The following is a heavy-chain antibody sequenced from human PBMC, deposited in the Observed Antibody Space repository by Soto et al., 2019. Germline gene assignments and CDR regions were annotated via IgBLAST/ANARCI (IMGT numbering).Heavy chain of an antibody. Sequence: QITLKESGPTLVRPTQTLTLTCTFSGFSLSTSGVGVGWIRQPPGKALEWLALIYWDDDKRYSPSLKSRLTINKDTSKHPVVLTMTNRDPVDTATYYCAHSRCGGDCLQSYSSHYYYGMDVWGQGTTVTVSS. CDR3: AHSRCGGDCLQSYSSHYYYGMDV. D-gene: IGHD2-21*02. J-gene: IGHJ6*02. V-gene: IGHV2-5*02. CDR1: GFSLSTSGVG. CDR2: IYWDDDK.